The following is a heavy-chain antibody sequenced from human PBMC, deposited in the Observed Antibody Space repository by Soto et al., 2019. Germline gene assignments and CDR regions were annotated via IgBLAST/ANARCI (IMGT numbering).Heavy chain of an antibody. CDR2: VSSEGNTK. CDR1: GFTFRSYA. V-gene: IGHV3-30*04. CDR3: ARPRITAPNTPVDY. D-gene: IGHD6-13*01. Sequence: QVQLVESGGGEVQPGTSLRLSCTTSGFTFRSYAMHWVRQAPGKGLEWVAVVSSEGNTKFYAESVTGRFTISKDNSKNTLYLQMDSLRADDTAVYFCARPRITAPNTPVDYWGQGTLVTVSS. J-gene: IGHJ4*02.